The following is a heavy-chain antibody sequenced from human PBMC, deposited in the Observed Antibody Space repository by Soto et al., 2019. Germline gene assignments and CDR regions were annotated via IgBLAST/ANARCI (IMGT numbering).Heavy chain of an antibody. D-gene: IGHD3-22*01. CDR3: ARGPPGHANYYDSIGPPDDY. CDR2: MNPNSGKT. CDR1: GYTFTSYD. J-gene: IGHJ4*02. Sequence: ASVKVSCKASGYTFTSYDINWVRQATGQGLEWMGWMNPNSGKTGYAQKFQGRVTMTRNTSISTAYMELSSLRSEDTAVYYCARGPPGHANYYDSIGPPDDYWGQGTLVTVSS. V-gene: IGHV1-8*01.